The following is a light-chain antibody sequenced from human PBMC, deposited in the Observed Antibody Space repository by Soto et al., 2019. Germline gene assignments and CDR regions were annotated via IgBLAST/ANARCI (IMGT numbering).Light chain of an antibody. CDR1: QSLRSS. J-gene: IGKJ1*01. CDR2: DAS. CDR3: QQYNNWPQT. Sequence: ETMMTHSPDTLSVSLGERATLSCRASQSLRSSLAWYQQKPGQAPRLLIYDASTRATGIPARFSGSGSGIDFTLTISGLQSEDFAVYYCQQYNNWPQTFGQGTKVDIK. V-gene: IGKV3-15*01.